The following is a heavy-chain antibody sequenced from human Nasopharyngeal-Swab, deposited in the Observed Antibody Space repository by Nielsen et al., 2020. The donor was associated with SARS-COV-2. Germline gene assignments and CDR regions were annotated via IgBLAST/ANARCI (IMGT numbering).Heavy chain of an antibody. J-gene: IGHJ6*02. V-gene: IGHV4-4*07. CDR3: ARTSTGLYYYYGMDV. Sequence: SETLSLTCTVSGGSITSYYWSWIRQPAGKGLEWIGRIYTSGSTNYNPSLKSRVTISVDTSKNQFSLKLSSVTAADTAVYYCARTSTGLYYYYGMDVWGQGTTVTVSS. D-gene: IGHD2-2*01. CDR2: IYTSGST. CDR1: GGSITSYY.